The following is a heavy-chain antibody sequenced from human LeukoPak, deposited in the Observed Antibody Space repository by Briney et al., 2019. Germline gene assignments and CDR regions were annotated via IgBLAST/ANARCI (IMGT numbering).Heavy chain of an antibody. Sequence: SETLSLTCAVSGGSISSSNWWSWVRQPPGKGLEWIGENYHSGSTNYNPSLKSRVTISVDKSKNQFSLKLSSVTAADTAVYYCARSGAAAGSYYFDYWGQGTLVTVSS. D-gene: IGHD6-13*01. V-gene: IGHV4-4*02. J-gene: IGHJ4*02. CDR2: NYHSGST. CDR1: GGSISSSNW. CDR3: ARSGAAAGSYYFDY.